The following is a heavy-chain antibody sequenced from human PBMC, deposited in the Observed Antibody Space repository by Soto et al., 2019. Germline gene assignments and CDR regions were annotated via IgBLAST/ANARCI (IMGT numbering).Heavy chain of an antibody. V-gene: IGHV3-23*01. CDR1: GFTFSSYA. J-gene: IGHJ3*02. CDR2: ISCSGGST. Sequence: EVQLLESGGGLVQPGGSLRLSCAASGFTFSSYAMSWVRQAPGKGLEWVSAISCSGGSTYYADSVKGRFTISRDNSKNTLYPQMNRLRAEDPALYYCAKGGGAFPPWIPVVVVPAAIGVDAFDSWGQGTMVTVSS. D-gene: IGHD2-2*02. CDR3: AKGGGAFPPWIPVVVVPAAIGVDAFDS.